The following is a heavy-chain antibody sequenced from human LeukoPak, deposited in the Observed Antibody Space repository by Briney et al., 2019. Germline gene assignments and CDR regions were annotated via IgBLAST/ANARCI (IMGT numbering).Heavy chain of an antibody. Sequence: SETLSLTCTVSGGSISSSSYYWGWIRQPPGKGLEWIGSIYYSVSTYYNPSLKSRVTITVDTSKNQFSLKLRPVTPADTAVYFCARPDTGPPFWVVVETLTGGPYNWFDPWGQGTLVTVSS. V-gene: IGHV4-39*01. CDR2: IYYSVST. D-gene: IGHD2-21*01. CDR3: ARPDTGPPFWVVVETLTGGPYNWFDP. J-gene: IGHJ5*02. CDR1: GGSISSSSYY.